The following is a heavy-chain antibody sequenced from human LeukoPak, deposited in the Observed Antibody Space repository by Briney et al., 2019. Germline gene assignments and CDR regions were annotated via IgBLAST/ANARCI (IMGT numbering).Heavy chain of an antibody. CDR1: GGSISGGSYY. CDR3: ARDRGYCSSTSCNI. D-gene: IGHD2-2*02. Sequence: SQTLSLTCTVSGGSISGGSYYWSWIRQPAGKGLEWIGRIYTSGSTNYNPSLKSRVTISVDTSKNQFSLKLSSVTAADTAVYYCARDRGYCSSTSCNIWGQGTLVTVSS. J-gene: IGHJ4*02. V-gene: IGHV4-61*02. CDR2: IYTSGST.